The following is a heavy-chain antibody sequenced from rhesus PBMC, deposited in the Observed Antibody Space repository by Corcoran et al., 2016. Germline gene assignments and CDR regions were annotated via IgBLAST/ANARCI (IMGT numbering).Heavy chain of an antibody. CDR3: ATGYYYFDY. D-gene: IGHD3-9*01. CDR1: GYTFTDYY. CDR2: VDPEDGEA. J-gene: IGHJ4*01. Sequence: EVQLVQSGAEVKKPGASVKISCKASGYTFTDYYLPWVRQAPGKGLEWMGRVDPEDGEARHAQKFQDRVTITADTSTDTAYMELSSLRSEDTAVYYCATGYYYFDYWGQGVLVTVSS. V-gene: IGHV1-111*02.